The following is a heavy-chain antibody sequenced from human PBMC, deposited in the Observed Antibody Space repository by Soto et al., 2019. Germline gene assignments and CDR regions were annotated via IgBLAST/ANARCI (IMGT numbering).Heavy chain of an antibody. CDR1: GFTFSTCW. J-gene: IGHJ4*02. D-gene: IGHD6-19*01. CDR2: INSDASTT. Sequence: GVSLRLSCAASGFTFSTCWMHWVRQAAGKGLVWVSRINSDASTTNYADSVKGRFTISRDNAKNTLYLQMDSLTAEDTAVYYCARGPSGWFGYDYWGQGTLVTVSS. V-gene: IGHV3-74*01. CDR3: ARGPSGWFGYDY.